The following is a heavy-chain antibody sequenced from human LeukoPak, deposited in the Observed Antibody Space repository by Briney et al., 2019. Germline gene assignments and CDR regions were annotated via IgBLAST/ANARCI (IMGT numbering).Heavy chain of an antibody. V-gene: IGHV3-7*03. Sequence: PGGSLRLSCAASGFTFSNYWMSWVRQAPGKGLEWVANINQDGSETYYVDSMKGRFTISRDNAKNSLYLQMNSLRAEDTAVYHCAREGPYGDYLNYWGQGTLVTVSS. J-gene: IGHJ4*02. CDR2: INQDGSET. D-gene: IGHD4-17*01. CDR1: GFTFSNYW. CDR3: AREGPYGDYLNY.